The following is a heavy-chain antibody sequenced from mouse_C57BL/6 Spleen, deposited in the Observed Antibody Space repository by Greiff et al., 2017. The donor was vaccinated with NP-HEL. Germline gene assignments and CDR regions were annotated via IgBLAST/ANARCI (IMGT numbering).Heavy chain of an antibody. CDR2: IHPSDSDT. V-gene: IGHV1-74*01. Sequence: QVHVKQPGAELVKPGASVKVSCKASGYTFTSYWMHWVKQRPGQGLEWIGRIHPSDSDTNYNQKFKGKATLTVDKSSSPAYMQLSSLTSEDSAVYYCAIGGYDGQFAYWGQGTLVTVSA. J-gene: IGHJ3*01. D-gene: IGHD2-2*01. CDR3: AIGGYDGQFAY. CDR1: GYTFTSYW.